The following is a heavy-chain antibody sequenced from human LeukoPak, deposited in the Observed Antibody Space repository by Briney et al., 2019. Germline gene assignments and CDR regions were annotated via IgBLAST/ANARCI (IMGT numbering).Heavy chain of an antibody. CDR1: GFTYSSYA. V-gene: IGHV3-23*01. CDR3: ARGYGRYTHDAFDI. J-gene: IGHJ3*02. CDR2: ISGSGGST. D-gene: IGHD5-24*01. Sequence: KTGGSLRLSCAASGFTYSSYAMSWVRQAPGKGLEWVSAISGSGGSTYYADSVKGRFTISRDNAKNSLYLQMNSLRAEDTAVYYCARGYGRYTHDAFDIWGQGTMVTVPS.